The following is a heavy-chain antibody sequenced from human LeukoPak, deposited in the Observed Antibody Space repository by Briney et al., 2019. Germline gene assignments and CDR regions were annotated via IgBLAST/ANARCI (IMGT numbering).Heavy chain of an antibody. V-gene: IGHV3-15*01. J-gene: IGHJ4*02. CDR1: GFTFSDAW. CDR2: IKSNTAGGTT. CDR3: ATEYYGSFNY. Sequence: PGGSLRLSCAASGFTFSDAWMSWVRQAPGKGLEWVGRIKSNTAGGTTDYAAPVKGRLTISRDDSKNTLYLQMSSLIIEDTAVYFCATEYYGSFNYWGQGTLVTVSS. D-gene: IGHD1-26*01.